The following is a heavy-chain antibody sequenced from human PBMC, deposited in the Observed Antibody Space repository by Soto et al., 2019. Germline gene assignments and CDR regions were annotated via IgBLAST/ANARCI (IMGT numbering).Heavy chain of an antibody. Sequence: ASVKVSCKASGYTFTSYYMHWVRQAPGQGLEWMGIINPSGGSTSYAQKFQGRVTMTRDTSTSTVYMELSSLRSEDTAVYYCARADEDIVVVVAANGPPPGFDYWGQGTLVTVSS. CDR2: INPSGGST. D-gene: IGHD2-15*01. CDR1: GYTFTSYY. CDR3: ARADEDIVVVVAANGPPPGFDY. V-gene: IGHV1-46*03. J-gene: IGHJ4*02.